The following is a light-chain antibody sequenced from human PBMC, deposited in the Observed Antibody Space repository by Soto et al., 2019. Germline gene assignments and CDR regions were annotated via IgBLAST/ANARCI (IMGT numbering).Light chain of an antibody. V-gene: IGKV1-39*01. CDR3: QQSYRTPIT. J-gene: IGKJ5*01. Sequence: DIQLTQSPAPLSASVGGRVAISCLASQSISTYLNWYQQKPGKAPKVLIYAASNLQSGVPPRFSGSGYGTDFTLTISSLQTEDVATYFCQQSYRTPITFGQGTRLEIK. CDR1: QSISTY. CDR2: AAS.